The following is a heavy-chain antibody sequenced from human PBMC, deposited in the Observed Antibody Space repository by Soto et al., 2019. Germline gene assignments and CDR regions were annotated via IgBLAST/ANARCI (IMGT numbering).Heavy chain of an antibody. CDR2: FRSGGGT. CDR1: GDSISSYN. CDR3: VRQGIGVLHGLVDV. Sequence: QVQLQESGPGLVKPSETLSLTCTVSGDSISSYNLAWIRQPPGKGLEWIGYFRSGGGTSYNPSLKRRGPITAATSMKQFSLRLSFVTVADTAVYYCVRQGIGVLHGLVDVWGQGTTVTVSS. J-gene: IGHJ6*02. V-gene: IGHV4-59*08. D-gene: IGHD3-10*01.